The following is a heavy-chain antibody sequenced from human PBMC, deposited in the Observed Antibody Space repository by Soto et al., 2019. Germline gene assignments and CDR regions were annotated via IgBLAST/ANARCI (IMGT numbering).Heavy chain of an antibody. V-gene: IGHV4-61*01. J-gene: IGHJ6*02. CDR3: ARGFTMVRGVINYYYYYYGMDV. CDR1: GGSVSSGSYY. CDR2: IYYSGST. Sequence: PSETPSLTCTVSGGSVSSGSYYWSWVRQPPGKGLEWIGYIYYSGSTNYNPSLKSRVTISVDTSKNQFSLKLSSVTAADTAVYYCARGFTMVRGVINYYYYYYGMDVWGQGTTVTVSS. D-gene: IGHD3-10*01.